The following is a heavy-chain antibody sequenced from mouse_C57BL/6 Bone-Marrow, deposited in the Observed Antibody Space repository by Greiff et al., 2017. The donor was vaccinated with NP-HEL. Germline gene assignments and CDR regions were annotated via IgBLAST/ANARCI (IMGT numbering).Heavy chain of an antibody. D-gene: IGHD1-1*01. V-gene: IGHV1-5*01. CDR2: IYPGNSDT. CDR3: TRELITTVVATRAWFAY. J-gene: IGHJ3*01. Sequence: EVKVEESGTVLARPGASVKMSCKTSGYTFTSYWMHWVKQRPGQGLEWIGAIYPGNSDTSYNQKFKGKAKLPAVTSASTAYMEHSSLPNEDSAVYYCTRELITTVVATRAWFAYWGQGTLVTVSA. CDR1: GYTFTSYW.